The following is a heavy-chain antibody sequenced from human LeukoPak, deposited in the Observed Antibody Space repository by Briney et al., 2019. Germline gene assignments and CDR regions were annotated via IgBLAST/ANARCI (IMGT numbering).Heavy chain of an antibody. CDR1: GYTFTGYY. V-gene: IGHV1-2*02. CDR2: INPNSGGT. Sequence: ASVKDSCKASGYTFTGYYMHWVRQAPGQGLEWMGWINPNSGGTNYAQKFQGRVTMTRDTSISTAYMELSRLRSDDTAVYYCARQPGIAAAGTRWFDPWGQGTLVTVSS. J-gene: IGHJ5*02. CDR3: ARQPGIAAAGTRWFDP. D-gene: IGHD6-13*01.